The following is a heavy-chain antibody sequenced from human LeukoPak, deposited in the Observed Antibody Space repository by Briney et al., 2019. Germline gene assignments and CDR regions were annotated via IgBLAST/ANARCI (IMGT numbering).Heavy chain of an antibody. CDR3: ARNGGSSGWYSDY. Sequence: GGSLRLSCAASGFTFSSYEMNWVRQAPGKGLEWVSYISSSGSTIYYADSVKGRFTISRDNAKNSLYLQMNSLRAEDTAVYYCARNGGSSGWYSDYWGQGTLVTVSS. D-gene: IGHD6-19*01. V-gene: IGHV3-48*03. J-gene: IGHJ4*02. CDR2: ISSSGSTI. CDR1: GFTFSSYE.